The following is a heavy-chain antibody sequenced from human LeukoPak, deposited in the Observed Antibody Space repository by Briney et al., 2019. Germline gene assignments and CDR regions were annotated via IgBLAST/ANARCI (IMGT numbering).Heavy chain of an antibody. Sequence: PGGSLRLSCVASGFTFSNYGMHWVRQAPGKGLEWVAFIRYDGTNQYSADSVKGRFTVSRDNSRNTVYLQMNSLRPEDTAMYYCAREGGYVFDYWGQGTLVTVSS. J-gene: IGHJ4*02. CDR2: IRYDGTNQ. CDR1: GFTFSNYG. D-gene: IGHD5-12*01. V-gene: IGHV3-30*02. CDR3: AREGGYVFDY.